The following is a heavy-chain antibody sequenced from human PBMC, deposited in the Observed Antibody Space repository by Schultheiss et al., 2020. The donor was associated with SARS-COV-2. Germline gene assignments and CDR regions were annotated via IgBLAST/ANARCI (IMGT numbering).Heavy chain of an antibody. V-gene: IGHV3-21*01. CDR1: GFTVSSNY. D-gene: IGHD6-13*01. CDR2: ISNSSSYI. CDR3: AREGDSTYSSSWYCIDY. J-gene: IGHJ4*02. Sequence: GGSLRLSCAASGFTVSSNYMSWVRQAPGKGLEWVSSISNSSSYIYYADSVKGRFTISRDNAKNSLYLQMNSLRAEDTAVYYCAREGDSTYSSSWYCIDYWGQGTLVTVSS.